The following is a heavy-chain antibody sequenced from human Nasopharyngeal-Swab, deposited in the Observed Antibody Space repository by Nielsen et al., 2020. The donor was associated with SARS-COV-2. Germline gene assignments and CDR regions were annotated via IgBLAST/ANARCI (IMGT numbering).Heavy chain of an antibody. J-gene: IGHJ4*02. CDR2: IKGDGSDK. CDR3: ARDEVQQGTTTVGYLDY. Sequence: GESLKISCAASGFTFSRHWMHWVRQAPGKGLAWVSRIKGDGSDKRYADSVRGRFTISRDNPKNTLYLQMNSLTTDDTAVYYCARDEVQQGTTTVGYLDYWGQGTLVTVSP. D-gene: IGHD4-23*01. V-gene: IGHV3-74*01. CDR1: GFTFSRHW.